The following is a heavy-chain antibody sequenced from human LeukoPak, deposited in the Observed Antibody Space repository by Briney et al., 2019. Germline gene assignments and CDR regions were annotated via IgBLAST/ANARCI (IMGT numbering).Heavy chain of an antibody. Sequence: GGSLRLSCVASGFTFSTYWMSGFRQAPGRGLEGVANMKADGSEKSFVDSVKGRFTISKDNAKNSLYLQMNSLRAEDTAVYYCARDGPWFGEFFDYWGQGALVTVSS. CDR3: ARDGPWFGEFFDY. V-gene: IGHV3-7*01. D-gene: IGHD3-10*01. J-gene: IGHJ4*02. CDR2: MKADGSEK. CDR1: GFTFSTYW.